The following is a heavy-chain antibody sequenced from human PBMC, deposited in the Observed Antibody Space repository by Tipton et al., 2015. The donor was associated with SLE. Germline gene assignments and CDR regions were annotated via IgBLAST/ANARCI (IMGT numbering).Heavy chain of an antibody. CDR1: GGSFSGFY. CDR3: ARRRYYYDSSGYQRRHFDY. Sequence: TLSLTCAVYGGSFSGFYWSWIRQPPGKGLEWIGEINHGGSTNYNPSLKSRVTISVATSKNQFSLKLRSVTAADTAVYYCARRRYYYDSSGYQRRHFDYWGRGTLVTFSS. D-gene: IGHD3-22*01. J-gene: IGHJ4*02. CDR2: INHGGST. V-gene: IGHV4-34*01.